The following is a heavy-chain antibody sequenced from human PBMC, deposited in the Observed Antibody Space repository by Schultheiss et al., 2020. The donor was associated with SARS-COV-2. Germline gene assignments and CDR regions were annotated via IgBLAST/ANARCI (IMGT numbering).Heavy chain of an antibody. CDR1: GGSFSGHY. D-gene: IGHD4-17*01. CDR3: ARAYGDYFVNFYY. J-gene: IGHJ4*02. V-gene: IGHV4-34*01. Sequence: SETLSLTCAVYGGSFSGHYWNWIRQPPGKGLEWIGEITASGGTNYNPSLKSRVTMSVDTSKNQFSLKLSSVTAADTAVYYCARAYGDYFVNFYYWGQGTLVTVSS. CDR2: ITASGGT.